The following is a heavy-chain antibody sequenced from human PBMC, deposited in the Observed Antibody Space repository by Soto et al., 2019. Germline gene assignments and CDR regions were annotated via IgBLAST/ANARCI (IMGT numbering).Heavy chain of an antibody. CDR1: GFTFRSYE. D-gene: IGHD6-25*01. V-gene: IGHV3-48*03. CDR3: TRSGNNFYYYGMDV. Sequence: RLTCVASGFTFRSYEMNWVRQAPGKGLEWVSYISSSGSVIKYGDSVKGRFTISRDNAKNSLYLQMNSLRAKDTALYYCTRSGNNFYYYGMDVWGQGTTVTVYS. J-gene: IGHJ6*02. CDR2: ISSSGSVI.